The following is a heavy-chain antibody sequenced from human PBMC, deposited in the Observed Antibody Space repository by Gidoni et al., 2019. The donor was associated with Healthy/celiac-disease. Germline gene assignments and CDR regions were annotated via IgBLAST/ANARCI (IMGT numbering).Heavy chain of an antibody. J-gene: IGHJ4*02. CDR1: GYSISSGYY. D-gene: IGHD1-26*01. CDR3: ASWVGAYDY. V-gene: IGHV4-38-2*02. CDR2: IYHSGGT. Sequence: QVQLQESGPGLVKPSETLSLTCTVSGYSISSGYYWGWIRQPPGKGLEWIGSIYHSGGTYYNPSLKSRVTISVDTSKNQFSLKLSSVTAADTAVYYCASWVGAYDYWGQGTLVTVSS.